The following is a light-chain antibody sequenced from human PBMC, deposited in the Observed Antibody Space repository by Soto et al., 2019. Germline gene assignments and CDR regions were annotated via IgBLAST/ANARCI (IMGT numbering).Light chain of an antibody. V-gene: IGLV2-14*01. CDR1: SSDVGAYHY. Sequence: QSVLTQPASVSGAPGQSSTIPCTGTSSDVGAYHYVSWDQPHPGKAPKLMIYEVSNRPSGVSNRFSGSKSGNTASRTLSGLQAGDEADYDCSAYTSSTFVIFGGGTTLTVL. J-gene: IGLJ2*01. CDR3: SAYTSSTFVI. CDR2: EVS.